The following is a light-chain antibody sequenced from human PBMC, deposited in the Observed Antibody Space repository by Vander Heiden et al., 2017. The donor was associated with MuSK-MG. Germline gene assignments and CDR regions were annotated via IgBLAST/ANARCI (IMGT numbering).Light chain of an antibody. CDR2: GAS. J-gene: IGKJ4*01. Sequence: IVMTQSAATLSVSPGERATLSCRASQSVSSNLAWYQQKPGQAPRLLIYGASTRATGIPARFSGSGSGTEFTLTISSLQSEDFAVYYCQQYNNWAPSPTFGGGTKVEIK. V-gene: IGKV3-15*01. CDR3: QQYNNWAPSPT. CDR1: QSVSSN.